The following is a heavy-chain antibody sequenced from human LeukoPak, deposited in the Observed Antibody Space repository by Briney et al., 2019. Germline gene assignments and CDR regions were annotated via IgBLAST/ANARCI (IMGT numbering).Heavy chain of an antibody. D-gene: IGHD6-19*01. Sequence: PGGSLRLSCEVSGFTFSNSAMSWVRQPPGKGLEWLSSISISGDKILYADSVKGRFTIPRDNSKNTLYLQMNSLRAEDTAVYYCARTYSSGLKENWFDPWGQGTLVTVSS. J-gene: IGHJ5*02. CDR1: GFTFSNSA. V-gene: IGHV3-23*01. CDR3: ARTYSSGLKENWFDP. CDR2: ISISGDKI.